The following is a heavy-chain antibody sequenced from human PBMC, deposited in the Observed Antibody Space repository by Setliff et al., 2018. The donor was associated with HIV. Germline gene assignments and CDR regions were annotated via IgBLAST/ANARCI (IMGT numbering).Heavy chain of an antibody. CDR2: IIPIFGTT. CDR1: GGTFSSYA. J-gene: IGHJ6*02. CDR3: ARDPSIAVAGAAV. Sequence: SVKVSCKASGGTFSSYAISWVRQAPGQGLEWMGGIIPIFGTTNYAQKFQGRVTITADEWTSTAYMKLSSLRSEDTAVYYCARDPSIAVAGAAVWGQGTTVTVSS. V-gene: IGHV1-69*13. D-gene: IGHD6-19*01.